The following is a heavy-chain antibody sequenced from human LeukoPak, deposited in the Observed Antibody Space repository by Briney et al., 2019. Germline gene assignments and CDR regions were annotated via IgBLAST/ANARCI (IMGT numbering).Heavy chain of an antibody. CDR2: ISSNGGST. Sequence: GGSLRLSCAASGFTFSSYAMHWVRQAPGKGLEYVSAISSNGGSTYYANSVKGRFTISRDNAKNTLYLQMNSLRAEDTAVYYCARDFTYASDQWGQGTLVTVSS. J-gene: IGHJ4*02. V-gene: IGHV3-64*01. CDR1: GFTFSSYA. CDR3: ARDFTYASDQ. D-gene: IGHD3-16*01.